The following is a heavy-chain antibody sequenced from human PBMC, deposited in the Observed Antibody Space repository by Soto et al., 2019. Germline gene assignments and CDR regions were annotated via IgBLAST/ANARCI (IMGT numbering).Heavy chain of an antibody. CDR1: GFSLSTSGMC. CDR2: IDWDDDK. D-gene: IGHD6-13*01. J-gene: IGHJ4*02. Sequence: SGPTLVNPTQTLTLTCTFSGFSLSTSGMCVSWIRQPPGKALEWLARIDWDDDKYYSTSLKTRLTISKDTSKNQVVLTMTNMDPVDTATYYCARMPSYSSSWSGFDYWGQGTLDTVSS. CDR3: ARMPSYSSSWSGFDY. V-gene: IGHV2-70*11.